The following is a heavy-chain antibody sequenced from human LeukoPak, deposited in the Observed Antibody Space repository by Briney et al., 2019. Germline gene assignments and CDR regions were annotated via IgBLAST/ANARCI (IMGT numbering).Heavy chain of an antibody. CDR2: ISGSGGST. CDR1: GFTFSSYA. CDR3: AKDPFYCSSTSCYDDY. J-gene: IGHJ4*02. D-gene: IGHD2-2*01. Sequence: GGSLRLSCAASGFTFSSYAMSWVRQAPGKGLEWVSAISGSGGSTYYADSVKGRFTISGDNSKNTLYLQMNSLRAEDTAVYYCAKDPFYCSSTSCYDDYWGQGTLVTVSS. V-gene: IGHV3-23*01.